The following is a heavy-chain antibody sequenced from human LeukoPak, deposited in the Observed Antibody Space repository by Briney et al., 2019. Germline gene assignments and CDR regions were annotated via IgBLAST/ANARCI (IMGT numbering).Heavy chain of an antibody. V-gene: IGHV1-8*01. CDR2: MNPNSGNT. D-gene: IGHD2-21*02. Sequence: ASVKVSCKASGYTFTSYDINWVRQATGQGLEWMGWMNPNSGNTGYAQKFQGRATMTRNTSISTAYMELSSLRSEDTAVYYCARALPLGAYCGGDCYSNWFDPWGQGTLVTVSS. CDR3: ARALPLGAYCGGDCYSNWFDP. J-gene: IGHJ5*02. CDR1: GYTFTSYD.